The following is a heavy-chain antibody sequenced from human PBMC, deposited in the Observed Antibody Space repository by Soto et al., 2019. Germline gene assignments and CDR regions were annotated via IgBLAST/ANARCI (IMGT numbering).Heavy chain of an antibody. J-gene: IGHJ5*02. CDR1: GDTFGRFT. Sequence: SVKVSCKASGDTFGRFTINWVRQAPGQGLEWMGGIKPISDITNYAQRFQGRVTFTADASTSTVYLELSSLRSEDTAMYYCARDPSAINKLIGVWFDPWGQGTLVTVSS. CDR2: IKPISDIT. V-gene: IGHV1-69*13. CDR3: ARDPSAINKLIGVWFDP. D-gene: IGHD2-8*01.